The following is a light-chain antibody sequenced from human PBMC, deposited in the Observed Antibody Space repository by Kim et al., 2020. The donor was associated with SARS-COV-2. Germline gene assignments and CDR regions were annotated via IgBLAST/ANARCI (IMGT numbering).Light chain of an antibody. CDR3: QQYGSSPPYT. CDR2: GAS. CDR1: QSVSSSY. J-gene: IGKJ2*01. Sequence: SPGERSTLSCRASQSVSSSYLACYQQKPGQAPRLLIYGASSSATGIPDRFSGSGSWTDFTLTISRLEPEDFAVYYCQQYGSSPPYTFGQGTKLEI. V-gene: IGKV3-20*01.